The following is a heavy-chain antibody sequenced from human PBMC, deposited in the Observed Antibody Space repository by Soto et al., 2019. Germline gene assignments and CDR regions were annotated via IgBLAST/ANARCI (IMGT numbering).Heavy chain of an antibody. D-gene: IGHD3-10*01. CDR3: ARDQGFGEYFYYYGMEV. V-gene: IGHV3-21*02. CDR1: GFNFSRYS. Sequence: EVQLVESGGGLVETGGPLRVSCVASGFNFSRYSMNWARQAPGKGLEWVSSVSSSRSYIDYADSVKGRFTISRDDAKNSLYLQMNSLRAEDTAVYYCARDQGFGEYFYYYGMEVWGQGTTVSVSS. J-gene: IGHJ6*02. CDR2: VSSSRSYI.